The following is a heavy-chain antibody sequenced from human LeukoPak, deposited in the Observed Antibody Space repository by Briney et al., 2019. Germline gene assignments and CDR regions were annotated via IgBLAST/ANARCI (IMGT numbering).Heavy chain of an antibody. J-gene: IGHJ4*02. Sequence: GGSLRLSCAASGFTFSDNYMTWVRQAPGKGLEWLAFIRYDGSNKYYADSVKGRFTISRDNSKNTLYLQMNSLRAEDTAVYYCAKELRPRYYFDYWGQGTLVTVSS. CDR1: GFTFSDNY. V-gene: IGHV3-30*02. D-gene: IGHD2-15*01. CDR2: IRYDGSNK. CDR3: AKELRPRYYFDY.